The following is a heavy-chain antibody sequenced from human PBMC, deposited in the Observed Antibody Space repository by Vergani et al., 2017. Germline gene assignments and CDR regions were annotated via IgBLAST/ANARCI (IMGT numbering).Heavy chain of an antibody. CDR3: AKESGEHNYYDSSGYYNY. CDR1: GFTFSSYA. V-gene: IGHV3-23*01. J-gene: IGHJ4*02. Sequence: EVQLLESGGGLVQPGGSLRLSCAASGFTFSSYAMSWVRQAPGKGLEWVSAISGSGGSTYYADSVKGRFTISRDNSKNTLYLQMNSLRAEDTAVYYCAKESGEHNYYDSSGYYNYWGQGTLVTVSS. CDR2: ISGSGGST. D-gene: IGHD3-22*01.